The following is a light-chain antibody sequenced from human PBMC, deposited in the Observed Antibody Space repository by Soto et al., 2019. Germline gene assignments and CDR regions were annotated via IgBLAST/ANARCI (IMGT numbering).Light chain of an antibody. CDR1: LSVSTS. CDR3: QQRSKWPLT. J-gene: IGKJ4*01. CDR2: DAA. V-gene: IGKV3-11*01. Sequence: EIVLTQSPVTLSLSPGERATLSCRASLSVSTSLDWYQQKHGQSPRLLIYDAAHRATGIPVRFSVGGSGTDFTLTISSLEPEDSAVYYCQQRSKWPLTFGGGTKVDIK.